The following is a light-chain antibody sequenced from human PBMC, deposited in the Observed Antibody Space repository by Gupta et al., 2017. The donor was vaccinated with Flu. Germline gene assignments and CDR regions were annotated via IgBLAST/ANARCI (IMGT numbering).Light chain of an antibody. CDR1: SSNIGSNT. V-gene: IGLV1-44*01. J-gene: IGLJ2*01. CDR3: SAWDASVNGRLV. Sequence: QSVLTQPPSASGTPGQMVTISCSGSSSNIGSNTVNWYQQFPGTAPKLLADRFSGSKSGTSDSLALSGLQSEDEGVDDCSAWDASVNGRLVFGGGTKLTVL.